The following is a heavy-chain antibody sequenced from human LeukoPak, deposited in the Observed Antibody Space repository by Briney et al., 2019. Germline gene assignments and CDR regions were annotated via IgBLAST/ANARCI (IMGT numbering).Heavy chain of an antibody. D-gene: IGHD6-13*01. CDR1: RASISDNY. CDR3: TIGGASGSLAH. CDR2: TYTSGDT. J-gene: IGHJ4*02. V-gene: IGHV4-4*07. Sequence: PSETLSLTCTVSRASISDNYWSWSRQPAGKALEWIGRTYTSGDTNYNPSLKSRASVSVDTSRNQFYLSLRYVTAADTAVYYCTIGGASGSLAHWGPGTLVTVSS.